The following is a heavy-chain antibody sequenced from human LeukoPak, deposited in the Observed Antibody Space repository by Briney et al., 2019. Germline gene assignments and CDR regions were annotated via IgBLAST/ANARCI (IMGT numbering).Heavy chain of an antibody. CDR1: GYTFTNYG. Sequence: ASVKVSCKASGYTFTNYGITWVRQAPGQGLEWMGWVSTYNSNTNYIQNLQGRVTMTTDTSTSTVYMELRSLRSDDTAVYYCAFSSYYLQGNYYYMDVWGKGTTVTVSS. CDR3: AFSSYYLQGNYYYMDV. V-gene: IGHV1-18*01. D-gene: IGHD1-26*01. CDR2: VSTYNSNT. J-gene: IGHJ6*03.